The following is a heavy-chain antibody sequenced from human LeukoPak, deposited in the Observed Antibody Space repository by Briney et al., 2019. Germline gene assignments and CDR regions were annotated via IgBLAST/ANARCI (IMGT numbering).Heavy chain of an antibody. CDR3: VTFRTFDY. CDR1: GFTFSDCT. V-gene: IGHV3-64D*06. CDR2: ISPTGGGT. Sequence: GGSLRLSCSASGFTFSDCTMRWVRQAPGKGLEYVSSISPTGGGTYFADSVKGRFTISRDNSKNTVYLQMSSLRPEDSAVYYCVTFRTFDYWGQGTLVTVSS. D-gene: IGHD1-14*01. J-gene: IGHJ4*02.